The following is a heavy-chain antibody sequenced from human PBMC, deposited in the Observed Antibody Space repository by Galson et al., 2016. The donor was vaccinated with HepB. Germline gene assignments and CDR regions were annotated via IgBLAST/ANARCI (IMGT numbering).Heavy chain of an antibody. J-gene: IGHJ4*02. CDR2: ITSGGST. CDR3: ARVLGSYQSFDY. CDR1: GFTFSSYA. Sequence: SLRLSCAASGFTFSSYAMTWVRQAPGKGLEWVSVITSGGSTYYAASVKGWFTTSRDNAKNTLYLQMNSLRAEDTAVYYCARVLGSYQSFDYWGQGTLVTVSS. D-gene: IGHD1-26*01. V-gene: IGHV3-23*01.